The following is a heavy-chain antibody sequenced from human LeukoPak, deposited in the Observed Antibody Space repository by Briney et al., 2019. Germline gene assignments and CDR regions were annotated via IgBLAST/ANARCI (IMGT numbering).Heavy chain of an antibody. J-gene: IGHJ4*02. CDR3: ATVPIVGATNDY. CDR2: IKQDGSDK. D-gene: IGHD1-26*01. Sequence: PGDSLRLSCAASGFTFTKYWMTWVRQAPGKGLEWVGNIKQDGSDKNDMDSVKGRFTISRDNTKNSVYLQMSSLRAEDTAVYYCATVPIVGATNDYWGQGTLVTVSS. V-gene: IGHV3-7*01. CDR1: GFTFTKYW.